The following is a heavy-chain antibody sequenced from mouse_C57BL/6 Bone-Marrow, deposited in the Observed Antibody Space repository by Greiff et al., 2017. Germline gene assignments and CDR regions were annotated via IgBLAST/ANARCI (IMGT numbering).Heavy chain of an antibody. CDR1: GYAFSSYW. D-gene: IGHD2-1*01. CDR3: ARGGIYYGNPWYFDV. V-gene: IGHV1-80*01. Sequence: QVQLKQSGAELVKPGASVKISCKASGYAFSSYWMNWVKQRPGKGLEWIGQIYPGDGDTNYNGKFKGKATLTADKSSSTAYMQLSSLTSEDSAVYFGARGGIYYGNPWYFDVWGTGTTVTVSS. CDR2: IYPGDGDT. J-gene: IGHJ1*03.